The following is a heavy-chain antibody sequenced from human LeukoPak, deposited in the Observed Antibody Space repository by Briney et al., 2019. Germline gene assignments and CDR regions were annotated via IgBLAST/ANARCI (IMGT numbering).Heavy chain of an antibody. CDR2: IYPGDSDT. D-gene: IGHD6-13*01. CDR3: ARRGSYSSSWYSYYYYGMDV. J-gene: IGHJ6*02. Sequence: GESLKISCKGSGYSFTTYWIAWVRQMPGKGLESMGIIYPGDSDTRYSPSFQGQVTISADKSISTAYLQWSSLKASDTAMYYCARRGSYSSSWYSYYYYGMDVWGQGTTVTVSS. V-gene: IGHV5-51*01. CDR1: GYSFTTYW.